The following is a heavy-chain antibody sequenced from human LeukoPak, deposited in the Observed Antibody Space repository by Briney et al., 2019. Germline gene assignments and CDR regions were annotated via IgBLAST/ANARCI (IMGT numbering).Heavy chain of an antibody. J-gene: IGHJ5*02. CDR1: GGSISSSSYY. V-gene: IGHV4-39*01. Sequence: PSETLSLTCTVSGGSISSSSYYWGWIRQPPGKGLEWIGSIYYSGSTYYNPSLKSRVTITVDTSKNQFSLKLSSVTAADTAVYYCSAQGWSAAGLWFGELNWFDPWGQGTLVTVSS. CDR2: IYYSGST. CDR3: SAQGWSAAGLWFGELNWFDP. D-gene: IGHD3-10*01.